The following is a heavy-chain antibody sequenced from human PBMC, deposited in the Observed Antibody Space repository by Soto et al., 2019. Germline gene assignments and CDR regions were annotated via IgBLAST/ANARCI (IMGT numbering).Heavy chain of an antibody. Sequence: PSETLSLTCTVSGGSISSGGYYWSWIRQHPGKGLEWIGYIYYSGSTYYNPSLKSRVTISVDTSKNQFSLKLSSVTAADTAVYYCARDLGGTYWFDPWGQGTLVTVSA. CDR3: ARDLGGTYWFDP. V-gene: IGHV4-31*03. J-gene: IGHJ5*02. D-gene: IGHD1-1*01. CDR1: GGSISSGGYY. CDR2: IYYSGST.